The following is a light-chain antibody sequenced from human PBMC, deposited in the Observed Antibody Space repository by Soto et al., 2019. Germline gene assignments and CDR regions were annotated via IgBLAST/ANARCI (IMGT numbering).Light chain of an antibody. CDR3: SSYTSSSTLDV. CDR2: EVS. CDR1: SSDVGGYKY. J-gene: IGLJ1*01. Sequence: QSALTQPASVSGSPGQSITISCTGTSSDVGGYKYVSWYQQHPGKAPKLTIYEVSNRPSGVSNRFSGSKSGNTASLTISGLQAEDEADYYCSSYTSSSTLDVFGTGTQLTVL. V-gene: IGLV2-14*01.